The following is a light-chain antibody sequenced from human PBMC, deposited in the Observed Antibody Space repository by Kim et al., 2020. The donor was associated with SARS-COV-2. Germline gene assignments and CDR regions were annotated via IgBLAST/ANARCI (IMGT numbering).Light chain of an antibody. J-gene: IGKJ4*01. V-gene: IGKV3-20*01. Sequence: EIVLTQSPGTLSLSPGERATLSCRASQSVSSSYLAWYQQKPGQAPRLLIYGASSRATGIPDRFSGSGSGTDFTLTISRLEPEDFAVYYCHRWALTFGGGTKVDIK. CDR2: GAS. CDR1: QSVSSSY. CDR3: HRWALT.